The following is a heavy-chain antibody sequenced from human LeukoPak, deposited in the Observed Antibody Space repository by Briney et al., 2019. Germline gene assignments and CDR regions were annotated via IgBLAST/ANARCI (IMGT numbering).Heavy chain of an antibody. Sequence: SETLSLTCTVSGGSLSSYWWSWVRQPPGKGLEWIGYIYYSGSTNYNASLKRGVTTSVDTSKNQFSLKLRSVTAADTAVYYCARDVPYYYDSSGYYVAGDAFDIWGQGTMVTVSS. CDR2: IYYSGST. CDR3: ARDVPYYYDSSGYYVAGDAFDI. J-gene: IGHJ3*02. D-gene: IGHD3-22*01. V-gene: IGHV4-59*01. CDR1: GGSLSSYW.